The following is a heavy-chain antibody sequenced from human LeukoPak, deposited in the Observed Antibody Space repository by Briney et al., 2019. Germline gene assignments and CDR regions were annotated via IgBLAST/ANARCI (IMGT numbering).Heavy chain of an antibody. J-gene: IGHJ1*01. V-gene: IGHV1-46*01. D-gene: IGHD6-13*01. CDR3: ARADQWYSSSWYPH. Sequence: GGSLRLSCAASGYTFTSYYMHWVRQAPGQGLEWMGIINPSGGSTSYAQKFQGRVTMTRDTSTSTVYMELSSLRSEDTAVYYCARADQWYSSSWYPHWGQGTLVTVSS. CDR1: GYTFTSYY. CDR2: INPSGGST.